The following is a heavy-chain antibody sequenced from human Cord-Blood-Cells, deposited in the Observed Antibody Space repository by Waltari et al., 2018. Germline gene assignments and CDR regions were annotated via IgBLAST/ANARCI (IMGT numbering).Heavy chain of an antibody. V-gene: IGHV4-59*08. CDR2: SSYSGRT. J-gene: IGHJ4*02. CDR3: ARGGLLDY. D-gene: IGHD2-21*02. Sequence: QVQLQESGPGLVKPSETLSLTCTVSGGSISSYYWSWIRQPPGKGLEWIGYSSYSGRTNHNPSLKSRVTISVGTSKNQFSLKLSSVTAADTAVYYCARGGLLDYWGQGTQVTVSS. CDR1: GGSISSYY.